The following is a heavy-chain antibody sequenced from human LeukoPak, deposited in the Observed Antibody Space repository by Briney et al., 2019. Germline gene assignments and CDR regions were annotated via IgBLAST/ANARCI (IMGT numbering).Heavy chain of an antibody. Sequence: GGSLRLSCAASGFSVSSNYMTWVRQPPGEGLEWVSLIYSGGSTYHADSVKGRFTISRDNSKNTVYLQMNSLRAEDTAVYYCGRDSGPYYFDPGFDPWGQGALVTVSS. CDR2: IYSGGST. CDR1: GFSVSSNY. D-gene: IGHD3-22*01. J-gene: IGHJ5*02. CDR3: GRDSGPYYFDPGFDP. V-gene: IGHV3-66*01.